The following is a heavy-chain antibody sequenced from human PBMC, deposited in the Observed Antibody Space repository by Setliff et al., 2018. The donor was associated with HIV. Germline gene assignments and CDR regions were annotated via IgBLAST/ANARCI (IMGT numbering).Heavy chain of an antibody. CDR1: GYTFTGHY. D-gene: IGHD3-10*01. CDR2: VNPNSGDA. Sequence: VASLKVSCKASGYTFTGHYLHWVRQAPGQGLEWLGWVNPNSGDAIYAQNFQGRVTMTRDTSINAAYMELRGLRSDDTAVYYCARNFGLSPSGKYYYYYGMDIWGQGTTVTVSS. CDR3: ARNFGLSPSGKYYYYYGMDI. J-gene: IGHJ6*02. V-gene: IGHV1-2*02.